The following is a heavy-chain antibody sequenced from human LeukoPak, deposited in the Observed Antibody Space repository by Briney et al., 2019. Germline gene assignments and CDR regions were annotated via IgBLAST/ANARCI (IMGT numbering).Heavy chain of an antibody. V-gene: IGHV3-15*01. CDR3: TSSPLMITFGGVIDNDY. CDR2: IKSKTDGGTT. D-gene: IGHD3-16*02. J-gene: IGHJ4*02. CDR1: GFTFSNAW. Sequence: PGGSLRLSCAASGFTFSNAWMSWVRQAPGKGLEWVGRIKSKTDGGTTDYAAPVKGRFTILRDDSKNTLYLQMNSLKTEDTAVYYCTSSPLMITFGGVIDNDYWGQGTLVTVPS.